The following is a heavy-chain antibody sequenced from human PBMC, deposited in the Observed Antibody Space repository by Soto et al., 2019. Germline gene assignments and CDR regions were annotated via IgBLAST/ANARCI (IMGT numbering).Heavy chain of an antibody. V-gene: IGHV1-69*02. CDR3: ARGELGVVVAASDAFDI. CDR1: GGTFSSYT. D-gene: IGHD2-15*01. J-gene: IGHJ3*02. Sequence: SVKVSCKASGGTFSSYTISWVRQAPGQGLEWMGRTIPILGIANYAQKFQGRVTITADKSTSTAYMELSSLRSEDTAVYYCARGELGVVVAASDAFDIWGQGTMVTVSS. CDR2: TIPILGIA.